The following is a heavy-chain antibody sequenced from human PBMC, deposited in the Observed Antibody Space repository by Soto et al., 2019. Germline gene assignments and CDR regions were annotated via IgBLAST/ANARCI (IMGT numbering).Heavy chain of an antibody. J-gene: IGHJ4*02. V-gene: IGHV3-53*01. CDR3: SRDFASGGYDF. CDR2: LSDGGSS. CDR1: GFSVSSTY. D-gene: IGHD5-12*01. Sequence: PGGSRRLSCAASGFSVSSTYMSWVRQAPGKGLEWVSTLSDGGSSHYADSVTGRFSVSRDNSKNTLYLQMSGLRADDTAIYYCSRDFASGGYDFRGQGTQVTVS.